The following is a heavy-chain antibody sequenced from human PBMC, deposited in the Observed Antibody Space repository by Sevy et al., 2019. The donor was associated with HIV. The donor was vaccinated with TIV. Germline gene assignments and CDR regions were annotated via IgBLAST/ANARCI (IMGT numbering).Heavy chain of an antibody. J-gene: IGHJ4*02. CDR3: ARDRVVILSSAFDY. Sequence: GGSLRLSCAASGFSFSDYRMHWVRQAPGKGLEWVAVISYDGRNNKYNGDSVKGRLTISRDNSKNTLYLLMNSLRAEDTVIYYCARDRVVILSSAFDYWGQGTLVTVSS. CDR2: ISYDGRNNK. CDR1: GFSFSDYR. D-gene: IGHD2-21*01. V-gene: IGHV3-30*03.